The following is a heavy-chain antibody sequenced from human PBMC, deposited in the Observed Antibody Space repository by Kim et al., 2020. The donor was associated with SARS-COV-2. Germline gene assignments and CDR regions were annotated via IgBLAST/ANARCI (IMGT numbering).Heavy chain of an antibody. Sequence: NPSLKSRVTISVDTAKNQFSLKLSSVTAADTAVYYCARGSYGSGRWYFDLWGRGTLVTVSS. V-gene: IGHV4-31*02. CDR3: ARGSYGSGRWYFDL. D-gene: IGHD3-10*01. J-gene: IGHJ2*01.